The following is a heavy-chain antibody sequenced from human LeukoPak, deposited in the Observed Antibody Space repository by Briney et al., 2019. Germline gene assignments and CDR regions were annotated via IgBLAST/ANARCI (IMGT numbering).Heavy chain of an antibody. V-gene: IGHV1-69*04. D-gene: IGHD3-9*01. Sequence: GASVKVSCKASGGTFSSYAISWVRQAPGQGLEWMGRIIPILGIANYAQKFQGRVTITADKSTSTAYMELSSLRSEDTAVYYCASRDYDILTGYPVGYYFDYWGQGTLVTVSS. CDR3: ASRDYDILTGYPVGYYFDY. CDR2: IIPILGIA. CDR1: GGTFSSYA. J-gene: IGHJ4*02.